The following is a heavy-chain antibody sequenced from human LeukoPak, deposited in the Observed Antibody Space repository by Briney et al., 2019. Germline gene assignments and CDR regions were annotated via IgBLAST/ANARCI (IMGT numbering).Heavy chain of an antibody. CDR3: LRGRYSGYAEQ. D-gene: IGHD5-12*01. CDR2: INSDGSSS. J-gene: IGHJ4*02. V-gene: IGHV3-74*01. Sequence: PGGSLRLSCAASGFTFSSYWMHWVRQAPGKGLVWVSRINSDGSSSNYADSVEGRFTVSRDNAKNTLYLQMNSLRAEDTAVYYCLRGRYSGYAEQGGQGTLVTVSS. CDR1: GFTFSSYW.